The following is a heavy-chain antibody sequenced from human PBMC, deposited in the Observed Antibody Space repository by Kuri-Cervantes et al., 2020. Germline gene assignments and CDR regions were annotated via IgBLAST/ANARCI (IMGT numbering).Heavy chain of an antibody. V-gene: IGHV4-59*12. CDR1: GGSISSYY. J-gene: IGHJ6*02. CDR2: IYYSGST. Sequence: SETLSLTCTVSGGSISSYYWSWIRQPPGKGLEWIGYIYYSGSTNYNPSLKSRVTISVDTSKNQFSLKLSSVTAADTAVYYCARGSMEGATSAYYYGMDVWGQGTTVTVSS. D-gene: IGHD1-26*01. CDR3: ARGSMEGATSAYYYGMDV.